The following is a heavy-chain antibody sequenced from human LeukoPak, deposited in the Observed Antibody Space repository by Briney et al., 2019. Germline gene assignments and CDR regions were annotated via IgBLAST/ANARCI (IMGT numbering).Heavy chain of an antibody. J-gene: IGHJ5*02. CDR2: ISSSSSYI. D-gene: IGHD3-3*01. CDR1: GFTFSSYS. CDR3: ASERFRSGYPSDWFDP. V-gene: IGHV3-21*01. Sequence: PGGSLRLSCAASGFTFSSYSMNWVRQAPGKGLEWVSSISSSSSYIYYADSVKGRFTISRDNAKNSLYLQMNSLRAEDTAVYYCASERFRSGYPSDWFDPWGQGTLVTVSS.